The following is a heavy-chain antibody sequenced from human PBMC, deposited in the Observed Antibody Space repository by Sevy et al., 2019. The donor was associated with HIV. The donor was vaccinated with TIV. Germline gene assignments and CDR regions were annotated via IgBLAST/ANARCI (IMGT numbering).Heavy chain of an antibody. V-gene: IGHV3-21*06. J-gene: IGHJ6*02. CDR1: GFTFSYYT. D-gene: IGHD3-10*01. CDR3: ARDRDYYGSGTFDA. Sequence: GGSLRLSCAASGFTFSYYTMNWVRQAPGKGLEWASYISSGSSYISYTDSVKRRFTISRDNAKNSLYLQMNSLRPEDTAMYFCARDRDYYGSGTFDAWGQGTTVTVSS. CDR2: ISSGSSYI.